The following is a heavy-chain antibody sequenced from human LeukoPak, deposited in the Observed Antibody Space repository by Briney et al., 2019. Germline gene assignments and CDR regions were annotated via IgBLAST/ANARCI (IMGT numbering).Heavy chain of an antibody. V-gene: IGHV1-18*01. CDR3: ARAPSGFTYGPGDH. Sequence: GASVKVSCKASGYSFTSYGFTWVRQATGQGLEWMGWISTYDGNANYAQKLQGRVTMTTDTSTITAYMELRSLRSDDTAVYYCARAPSGFTYGPGDHWGQGTLVTVSS. J-gene: IGHJ4*02. CDR2: ISTYDGNA. CDR1: GYSFTSYG. D-gene: IGHD3-10*01.